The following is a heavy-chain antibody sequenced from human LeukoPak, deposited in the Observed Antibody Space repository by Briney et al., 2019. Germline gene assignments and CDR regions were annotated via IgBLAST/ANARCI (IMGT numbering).Heavy chain of an antibody. CDR2: IWFDGSEK. D-gene: IGHD6-6*01. J-gene: IGHJ4*02. CDR1: GFTFSSYG. V-gene: IGHV3-33*01. Sequence: GGSLRLSCAASGFTFSSYGMHWVRQAPGKGLEWVALIWFDGSEKYYAETMKGRFTISRDNSKNTLYLQMNSLRAEDTAVYYCARERPSYLDHWGQGTLVTVSS. CDR3: ARERPSYLDH.